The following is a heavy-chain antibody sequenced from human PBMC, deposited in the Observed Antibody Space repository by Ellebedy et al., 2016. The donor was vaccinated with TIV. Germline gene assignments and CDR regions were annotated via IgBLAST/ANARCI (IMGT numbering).Heavy chain of an antibody. CDR2: ISSSSSTI. J-gene: IGHJ6*02. CDR1: GFTFGPNA. Sequence: GGSLRLSCTASGFTFGPNAMSWVRQAPGKGLEWVSYISSSSSTIYYADSVKGRFTISRDNAKNSLYLQMNSLRAEDTAVYYCAREGWNSHGYGVSYYYAMDVWGQGTTVTVSS. V-gene: IGHV3-48*04. D-gene: IGHD5-18*01. CDR3: AREGWNSHGYGVSYYYAMDV.